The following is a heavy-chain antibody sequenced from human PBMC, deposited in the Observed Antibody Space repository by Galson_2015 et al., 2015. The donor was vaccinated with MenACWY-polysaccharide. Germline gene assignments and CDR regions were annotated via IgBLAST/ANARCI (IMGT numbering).Heavy chain of an antibody. CDR1: GFTVSSYP. Sequence: SLRLSCAASGFTVSSYPMNWVRQAPGKGLEWVSSIRSSSSYIYYADSVRGRFTISRDNAKNSLYLQMNSVRAEDTAVYYCARDGMAMATIPFDNWGQGTLVTVSS. J-gene: IGHJ4*02. V-gene: IGHV3-21*01. CDR3: ARDGMAMATIPFDN. CDR2: IRSSSSYI. D-gene: IGHD5-24*01.